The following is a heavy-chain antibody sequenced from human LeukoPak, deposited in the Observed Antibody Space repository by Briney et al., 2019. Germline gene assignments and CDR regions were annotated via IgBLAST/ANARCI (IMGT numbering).Heavy chain of an antibody. D-gene: IGHD3-16*01. V-gene: IGHV4-4*07. J-gene: IGHJ6*03. CDR1: GGSISSYY. CDR2: IYTSGST. CDR3: ARTSDPGGYYYYYYMDV. Sequence: SETLSLTCTVSGGSISSYYWSWIRQPAGKGLEWIGRIYTSGSTNYNPSLKSRVTMSVDTSKNQFSLKLSSVTAADTAVYYCARTSDPGGYYYYYYMDVWGKGTTVTVSS.